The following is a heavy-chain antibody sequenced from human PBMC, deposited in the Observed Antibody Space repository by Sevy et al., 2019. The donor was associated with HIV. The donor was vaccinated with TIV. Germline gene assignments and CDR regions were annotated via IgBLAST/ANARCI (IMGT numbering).Heavy chain of an antibody. CDR3: AKDKGYSYGSYGMDV. J-gene: IGHJ6*02. CDR1: GFTFDDYA. D-gene: IGHD5-18*01. Sequence: GGSLRLSCAASGFTFDDYAMHWVRQAPGKGLEWVSGISWDGNAIGYADSLRGRFTISRDNAKNSLYLQMNSLRAEDTAWYYCAKDKGYSYGSYGMDVWGQGTTVTVSS. V-gene: IGHV3-9*01. CDR2: ISWDGNAI.